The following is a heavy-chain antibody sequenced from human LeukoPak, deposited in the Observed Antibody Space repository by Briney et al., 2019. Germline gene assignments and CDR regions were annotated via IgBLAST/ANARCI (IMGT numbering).Heavy chain of an antibody. V-gene: IGHV3-64D*09. Sequence: PGGSLRLSCSASGFTFSSYAMYWVRQAPGNGLEYVSGISSNGGSTYYADSVKGRFTISRDNSKNTLYLQMSSLRAEDTAVFYCVKITSSSGGDYWGQGTLVTVSS. CDR3: VKITSSSGGDY. D-gene: IGHD6-19*01. CDR2: ISSNGGST. CDR1: GFTFSSYA. J-gene: IGHJ4*02.